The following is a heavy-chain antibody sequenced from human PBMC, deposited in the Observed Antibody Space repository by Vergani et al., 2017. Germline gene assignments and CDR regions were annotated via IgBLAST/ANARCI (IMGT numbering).Heavy chain of an antibody. V-gene: IGHV3-30*03. CDR1: GFISSYYG. CDR2: ISYDGTQK. Sequence: QVHLVESGGGVVQPGRSLRLSCVVSGFISSYYGMHWVRQAPGKGLEWVAVISYDGTQKYYADSVKGRFTISRDNSKSTLYLQMNSLRTEDTAVYYCATKSCGTPGCQIGYFREWVQGTLVTVSS. J-gene: IGHJ1*01. D-gene: IGHD1-1*01. CDR3: ATKSCGTPGCQIGYFRE.